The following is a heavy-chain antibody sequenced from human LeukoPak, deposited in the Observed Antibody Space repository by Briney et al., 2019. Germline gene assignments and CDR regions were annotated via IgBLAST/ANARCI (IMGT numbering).Heavy chain of an antibody. CDR1: GGSISGGDNY. J-gene: IGHJ4*02. D-gene: IGHD3-10*01. V-gene: IGHV4-30-4*01. Sequence: PSETLSLTCTVSGGSISGGDNYWSWIRQPPGKGLEWIGYIYYSGSTYYNPSLKSRVTISVDTSKNQFSLKLSSVTAADTAVYYCARVRTELHYYGSGSFDYWGQGTLVTVSS. CDR3: ARVRTELHYYGSGSFDY. CDR2: IYYSGST.